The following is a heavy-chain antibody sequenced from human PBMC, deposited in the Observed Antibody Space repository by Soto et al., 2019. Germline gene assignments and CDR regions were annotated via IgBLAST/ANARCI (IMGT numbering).Heavy chain of an antibody. Sequence: ASVKVSCKASGGTFSSYAISWVRQAPGQGLEWMGGIIPIFGTANYAQKFQGRVTITADESTSTAYMELSSLRSEDTAVYYCARDRIKFYYGSGSSISSEGPWFDPWGQGTLVTVSS. J-gene: IGHJ5*02. CDR1: GGTFSSYA. CDR2: IIPIFGTA. V-gene: IGHV1-69*13. D-gene: IGHD3-10*01. CDR3: ARDRIKFYYGSGSSISSEGPWFDP.